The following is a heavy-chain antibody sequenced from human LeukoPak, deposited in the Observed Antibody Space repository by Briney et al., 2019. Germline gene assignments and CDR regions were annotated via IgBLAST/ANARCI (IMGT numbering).Heavy chain of an antibody. CDR2: VSYSGNT. V-gene: IGHV4-59*01. Sequence: SETLSLTCTVSGGSISTYYWVWIRQSPGKELEWTGYVSYSGNTNYNPSLKSRVTISVDTSKNQLSLKLSSMTAADTAVYYCARAGYCSATSCQWVPLVWGQGTTVTASS. J-gene: IGHJ6*02. CDR3: ARAGYCSATSCQWVPLV. CDR1: GGSISTYY. D-gene: IGHD6-19*01.